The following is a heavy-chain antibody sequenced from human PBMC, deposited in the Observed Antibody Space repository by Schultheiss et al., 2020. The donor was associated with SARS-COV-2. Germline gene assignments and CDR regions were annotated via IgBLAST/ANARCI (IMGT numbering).Heavy chain of an antibody. CDR3: ARVGCSSTSCYQNDY. V-gene: IGHV4-39*07. D-gene: IGHD2-2*01. CDR2: IYYSGST. J-gene: IGHJ4*02. Sequence: SETLSLTCTVSGGSISSSSYYWGWIRQPPGKGLEWIGSIYYSGSTYYNPSLKSRVTISVDTSKNQFSLKLSSVTAADTAVYYCARVGCSSTSCYQNDYWGLGTLVTVSS. CDR1: GGSISSSSYY.